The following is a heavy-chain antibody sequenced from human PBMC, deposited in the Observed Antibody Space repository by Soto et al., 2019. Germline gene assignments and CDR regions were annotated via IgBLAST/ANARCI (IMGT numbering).Heavy chain of an antibody. CDR2: ISGSGGST. J-gene: IGHJ4*02. CDR3: AKTGDSSSWSLFGSADY. D-gene: IGHD6-13*01. V-gene: IGHV3-23*01. Sequence: SGGSLRLSCAASGFTFSSHAMSLVRQAPGKGLEWVSAISGSGGSTYYADSVKGRFTISRDNSKNTLYLQMNSLRAEDTAVYYCAKTGDSSSWSLFGSADYWGQGTLVTVSS. CDR1: GFTFSSHA.